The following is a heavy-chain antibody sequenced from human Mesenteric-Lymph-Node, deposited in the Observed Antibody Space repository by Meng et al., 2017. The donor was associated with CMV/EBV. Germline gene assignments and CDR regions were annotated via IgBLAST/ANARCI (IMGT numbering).Heavy chain of an antibody. V-gene: IGHV1-8*01. CDR1: GYTFDNYD. Sequence: ASVKVSCKASGYTFDNYDIQWVRRATGQGLEWMGWMNPNTGDTGYAQKFQGRVTMTRNRSINTAYMELSSLRFEDTAVYYCARARVMTIFDRNLGYWGQGSLVTRLL. D-gene: IGHD3-3*01. J-gene: IGHJ4*02. CDR3: ARARVMTIFDRNLGY. CDR2: MNPNTGDT.